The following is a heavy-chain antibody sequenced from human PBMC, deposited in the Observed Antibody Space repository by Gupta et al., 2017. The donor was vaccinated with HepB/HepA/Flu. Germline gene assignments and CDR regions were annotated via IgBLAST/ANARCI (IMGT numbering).Heavy chain of an antibody. CDR1: EFAVSTKS. J-gene: IGHJ6*01. Sequence: VQLVESGGALIPPGASLRLSCASPEFAVSTKSMTLVRQAPGQGLEWVSCVNTLAPTYFVDSVKSRFTISRDDSKNTVDLPTNTLTTDDAAVDFGAAYY. CDR2: VNTLAPT. V-gene: IGHV3-53*01. CDR3: AAYY.